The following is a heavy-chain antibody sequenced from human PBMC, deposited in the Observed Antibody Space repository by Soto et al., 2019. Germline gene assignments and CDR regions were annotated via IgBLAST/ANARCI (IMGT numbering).Heavy chain of an antibody. Sequence: SQTLSLTCAITGDSVSSNSAGWSWVRQSPSRGLEWLGRTYYRSKWYYEYAVSVRGRITINPGTSKNQYSLQLNSVTPEDTAVYFCARGEQYSGSIFDYWGQGTLVTVSS. CDR2: TYYRSKWYY. V-gene: IGHV6-1*01. J-gene: IGHJ4*01. CDR3: ARGEQYSGSIFDY. D-gene: IGHD1-26*01. CDR1: GDSVSSNSAG.